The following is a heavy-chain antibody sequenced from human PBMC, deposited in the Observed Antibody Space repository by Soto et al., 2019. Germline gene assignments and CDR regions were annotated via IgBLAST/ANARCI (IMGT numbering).Heavy chain of an antibody. J-gene: IGHJ3*02. D-gene: IGHD2-8*01. V-gene: IGHV1-18*01. CDR2: ISAYNGNT. CDR1: GYTFTSYG. CDR3: ARDRDIVLMVYAIDPDAFDI. Sequence: ASVKVSCKASGYTFTSYGISWVRQAPGQGLEWMGWISAYNGNTNYAQKLQGRVTMTTDTSTSTAYMELRSLRSDDTAVYYCARDRDIVLMVYAIDPDAFDIWGQGTMVTVSS.